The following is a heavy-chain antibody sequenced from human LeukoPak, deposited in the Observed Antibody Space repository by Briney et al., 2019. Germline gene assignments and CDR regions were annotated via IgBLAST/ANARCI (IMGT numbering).Heavy chain of an antibody. V-gene: IGHV4-39*07. CDR3: ARRGMRWLQYYFDY. CDR1: GGSISSSSYY. D-gene: IGHD5-24*01. J-gene: IGHJ4*02. CDR2: IYYSGST. Sequence: PSETLSLTCTVSGGSISSSSYYWGWIRQPPGKGLEWIGSIYYSGSTYYNPSLKSRVTISVDTSKNQFSLKLSSVTAADTAVYYCARRGMRWLQYYFDYWGQGTLVTVSS.